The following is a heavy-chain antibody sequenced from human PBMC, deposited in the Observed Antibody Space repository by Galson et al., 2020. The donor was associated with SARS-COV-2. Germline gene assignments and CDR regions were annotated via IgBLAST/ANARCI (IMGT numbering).Heavy chain of an antibody. Sequence: GGSLRLSCAASGFTFSSYSMNWVRQAPGKGLEWVSSISSSSSYIYYADSVKGRFTISRDNAKNSLYLQMNSLRAEDTAVYYCARIIEGLHNWFDPWGQGTLVTVSS. CDR3: ARIIEGLHNWFDP. V-gene: IGHV3-21*01. CDR1: GFTFSSYS. J-gene: IGHJ5*02. D-gene: IGHD3-16*02. CDR2: ISSSSSYI.